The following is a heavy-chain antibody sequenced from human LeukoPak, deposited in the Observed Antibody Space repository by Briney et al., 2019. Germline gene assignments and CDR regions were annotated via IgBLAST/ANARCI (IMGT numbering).Heavy chain of an antibody. Sequence: ASVKVSCKASGGTLSSYAISWVRQAPGQGLEWMGGIIPIFGTANYAQKFQGRVTITADESTSTAYMELSSLRSEDTAVYYCARSLWVARPIGARLFDYWGQGTLVTVSS. D-gene: IGHD5-12*01. CDR3: ARSLWVARPIGARLFDY. CDR2: IIPIFGTA. V-gene: IGHV1-69*13. J-gene: IGHJ4*02. CDR1: GGTLSSYA.